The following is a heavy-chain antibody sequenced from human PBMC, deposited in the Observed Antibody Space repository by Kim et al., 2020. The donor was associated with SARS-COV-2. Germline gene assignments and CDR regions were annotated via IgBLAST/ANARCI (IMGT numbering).Heavy chain of an antibody. CDR2: IIPILGIA. CDR1: GGTFSSYA. D-gene: IGHD3-3*01. V-gene: IGHV1-69*04. CDR3: ARFWSGYYSWGPYDY. J-gene: IGHJ4*02. Sequence: SVKVACKAGGGTFSSYAISWVRQAPGQGLEWMGRIIPILGIANYAQKFQGRVTITADKSTSTAYMELSSLRSEDTAVYYCARFWSGYYSWGPYDYWGQGTLVTVSS.